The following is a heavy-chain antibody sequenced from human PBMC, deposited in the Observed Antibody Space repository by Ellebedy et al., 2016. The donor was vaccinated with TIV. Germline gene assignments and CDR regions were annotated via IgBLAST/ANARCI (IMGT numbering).Heavy chain of an antibody. CDR1: GCTVSSCGYF. CDR2: IEYSGST. Sequence: MPSETLSLTCTVSGCTVSSCGYFWTCIGQHPAKGLESLGYIEYSGSTYYIPSLRSRISISVDTSKNQFFLEVTSVTAADTAVYYCAGDRRTWLQRFWGQGALVTVSS. V-gene: IGHV4-31*03. J-gene: IGHJ4*02. CDR3: AGDRRTWLQRF. D-gene: IGHD5-24*01.